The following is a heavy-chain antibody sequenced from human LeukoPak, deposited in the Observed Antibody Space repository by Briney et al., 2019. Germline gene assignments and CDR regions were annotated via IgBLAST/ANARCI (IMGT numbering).Heavy chain of an antibody. CDR3: AKEGVVVVVAANDY. CDR2: ISGSGGST. D-gene: IGHD2-15*01. V-gene: IGHV3-23*01. CDR1: GFTFSSYA. J-gene: IGHJ4*02. Sequence: GGSLRLSCAASGFTFSSYAMSRVRQAPGKGLEGVSAISGSGGSTYYADSVKGRFTISRDNSKNTLYLQMNSLRAEDTAVYYCAKEGVVVVVAANDYWGQGTLVTVSS.